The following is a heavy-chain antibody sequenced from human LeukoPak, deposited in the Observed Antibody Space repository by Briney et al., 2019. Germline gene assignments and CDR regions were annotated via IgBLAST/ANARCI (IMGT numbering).Heavy chain of an antibody. V-gene: IGHV3-30*03. D-gene: IGHD5-24*01. CDR1: GFVFSTYG. CDR3: ARGRDGYSFYGMDV. Sequence: GGSLRLSCAASGFVFSTYGMHWVRQAPGKGLEWVAVTSFDGNNKYYAESVKGRITISRDNSKNTVYLQMNSLRTEDTAVYYCARGRDGYSFYGMDVWGQGTTVTVSS. CDR2: TSFDGNNK. J-gene: IGHJ6*02.